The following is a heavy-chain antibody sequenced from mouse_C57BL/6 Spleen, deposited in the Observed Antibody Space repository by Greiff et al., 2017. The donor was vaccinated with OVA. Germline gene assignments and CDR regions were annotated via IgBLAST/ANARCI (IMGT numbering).Heavy chain of an antibody. CDR3: VRQNTTAWYFDV. J-gene: IGHJ1*03. D-gene: IGHD1-2*01. CDR1: GFSFNTYD. V-gene: IGHV10-1*01. CDR2: IRSKSNNYAT. Sequence: EVQLVESGGGLVQPKGSLKLSCAASGFSFNTYDMNWVRQAPGKGLEWVARIRSKSNNYATYYADSVKDRFTISRDDSESMLYLQMNNLKTEDTAMYYCVRQNTTAWYFDVWGTGTTVTVSS.